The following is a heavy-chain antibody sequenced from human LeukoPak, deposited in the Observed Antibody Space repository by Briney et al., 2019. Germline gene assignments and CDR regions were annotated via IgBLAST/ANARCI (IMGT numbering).Heavy chain of an antibody. D-gene: IGHD3-22*01. CDR1: GGSISSGGYY. V-gene: IGHV4-31*03. J-gene: IGHJ6*02. Sequence: SQTLSLTCTVSGGSISSGGYYWSWIRQHPGKGRECIGYIYYSGSTYYNPSLRSRVTISVDTSKNQFSLKLSSVTAADTAVYYCARERRGYSNMDVWGQGTTVTVSS. CDR2: IYYSGST. CDR3: ARERRGYSNMDV.